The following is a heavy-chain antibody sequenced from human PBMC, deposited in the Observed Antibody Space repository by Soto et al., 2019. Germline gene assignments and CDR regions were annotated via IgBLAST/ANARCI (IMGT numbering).Heavy chain of an antibody. CDR3: ASATYGDYVGYFDP. J-gene: IGHJ5*02. CDR2: TYHSGNP. Sequence: QLQLQESGSRLVKSSETLSLTCAVSGDTISTGGYSWAWIRQPPGKPLEWIGHTYHSGNPYYNPSLKTHVILSLNRSKNQSSLTLSSLTAPDPAVYSSASATYGDYVGYFDPWGQGTLVTVSS. D-gene: IGHD4-17*01. V-gene: IGHV4-30-2*01. CDR1: GDTISTGGYS.